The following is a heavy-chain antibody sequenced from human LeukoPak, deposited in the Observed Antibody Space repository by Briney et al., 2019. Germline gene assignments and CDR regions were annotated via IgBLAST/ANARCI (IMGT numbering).Heavy chain of an antibody. J-gene: IGHJ4*02. CDR1: GASISGHY. CDR3: ARQRLDGDILGFDW. CDR2: IHTSGSP. D-gene: IGHD2-21*01. Sequence: SETLSLTCNVSGASISGHYWSWVRHPAGKSLEWIGRIHTSGSPIYNPSLSSRVTMSVDTSKGQFSLTMNSLTAADTAIYYCARQRLDGDILGFDWWGQGTLVTVSS. V-gene: IGHV4-4*07.